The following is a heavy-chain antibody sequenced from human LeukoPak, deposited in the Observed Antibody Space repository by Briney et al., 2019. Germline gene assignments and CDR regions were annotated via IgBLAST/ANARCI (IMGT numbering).Heavy chain of an antibody. V-gene: IGHV4-38-2*02. D-gene: IGHD3-9*01. CDR1: SYSISSGYY. CDR3: GRDRPTGYYDY. CDR2: INHSGIT. J-gene: IGHJ4*02. Sequence: NPSETPSLTCTVSSYSISSGYYWGWIRQSPGKGLEWIASINHSGITYYNPSLKSRVTISVDTSKNQFSLKLTSVTAADTAVYYCGRDRPTGYYDYWGQGILVTVSS.